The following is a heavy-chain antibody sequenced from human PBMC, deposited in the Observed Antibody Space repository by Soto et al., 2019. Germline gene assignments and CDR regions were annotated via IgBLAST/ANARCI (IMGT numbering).Heavy chain of an antibody. V-gene: IGHV1-18*01. D-gene: IGHD5-12*01. CDR2: ISAYNGNT. CDR1: GYTFTSYG. Sequence: ASVKVPCKASGYTFTSYGISWVRQAPGQGLEWMGWISAYNGNTNYAQKLQGRVTMTTDTSTSTAYMELRSLRSDDTAVYYCARDLITGGNSGYDDYYYGMDVWGQGTTVTVSS. J-gene: IGHJ6*02. CDR3: ARDLITGGNSGYDDYYYGMDV.